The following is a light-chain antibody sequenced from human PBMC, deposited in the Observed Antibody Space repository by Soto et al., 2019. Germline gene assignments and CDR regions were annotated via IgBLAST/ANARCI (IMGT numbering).Light chain of an antibody. J-gene: IGLJ1*01. CDR3: SSYTSSSTSV. V-gene: IGLV2-14*01. CDR2: DVS. Sequence: QSVLTQPASVSGSPGQSITISCTGTSSVVGGYNYVSWYQQHPGKAPKVMIYDVSNRPSGVSNRFSGSKSGNTASLTISGLQAEDEADYYCSSYTSSSTSVFGTGTKVTVL. CDR1: SSVVGGYNY.